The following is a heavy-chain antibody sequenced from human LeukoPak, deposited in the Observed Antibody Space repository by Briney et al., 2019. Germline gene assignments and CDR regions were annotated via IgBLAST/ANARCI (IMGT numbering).Heavy chain of an antibody. Sequence: GGSLRLSCAASGFMFSSYGMIWVRQAPEKGLEWVAGISGGADNTYHADSVKGRFSISRDNSKNTLYLQMNSLRAEDTAIYYCARQAVAGYNWFDPWGQGTLVTVSS. D-gene: IGHD6-19*01. CDR3: ARQAVAGYNWFDP. J-gene: IGHJ5*02. V-gene: IGHV3-23*01. CDR1: GFMFSSYG. CDR2: ISGGADNT.